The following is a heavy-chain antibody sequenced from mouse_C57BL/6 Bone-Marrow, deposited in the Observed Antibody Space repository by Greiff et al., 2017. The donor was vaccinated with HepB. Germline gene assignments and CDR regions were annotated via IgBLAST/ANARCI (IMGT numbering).Heavy chain of an antibody. CDR3: ARKYYGSSRGAMDY. J-gene: IGHJ4*01. CDR1: GFSLTSYG. CDR2: IWSGGST. Sequence: VKLQESGPGLVQPSQSLSITCTVSGFSLTSYGVHWVRQSPGKGLEWLGVIWSGGSTDYNAAFISRLSISKDNSKSQVFFKMNSLQADDTAIYYCARKYYGSSRGAMDYWGQGTSVTVSS. V-gene: IGHV2-2*01. D-gene: IGHD1-1*01.